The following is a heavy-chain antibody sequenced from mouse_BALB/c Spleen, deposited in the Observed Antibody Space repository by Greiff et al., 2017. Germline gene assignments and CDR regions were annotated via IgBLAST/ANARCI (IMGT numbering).Heavy chain of an antibody. J-gene: IGHJ3*01. CDR2: IYPGDGDT. CDR3: ATDLPRGAPWFAY. D-gene: IGHD2-1*01. V-gene: IGHV1-87*01. Sequence: QVQLKESGAELARPGASVKLSCKASGYTFTSYWMQWVKQRPGQGLEWIGAIYPGDGDTRYTQKFKGKATLTADKSSSTAYMQLSSLASEDSAVYYCATDLPRGAPWFAYWGQGTLVTVSA. CDR1: GYTFTSYW.